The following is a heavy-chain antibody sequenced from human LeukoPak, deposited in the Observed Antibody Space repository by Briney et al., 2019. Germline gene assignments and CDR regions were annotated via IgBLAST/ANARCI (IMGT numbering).Heavy chain of an antibody. CDR2: ISSSGSTI. Sequence: PSETLSLTCTVSGASISSSTYYWGWIRQPPGKGLEWVSYISSSGSTIYYADSVKGRFTISRDNAKNSLYLQMNSLRAEDTAVYYCARDRARIAAAGIRLDPWGQGTLVTVSS. CDR3: ARDRARIAAAGIRLDP. CDR1: GASISSSTYY. V-gene: IGHV3-11*04. D-gene: IGHD6-13*01. J-gene: IGHJ5*02.